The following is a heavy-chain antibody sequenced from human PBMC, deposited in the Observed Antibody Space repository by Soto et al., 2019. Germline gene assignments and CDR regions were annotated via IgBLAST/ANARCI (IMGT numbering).Heavy chain of an antibody. Sequence: PGGSLRLSCAASGFIFSDSAMHWARQAPGKGLGWVALISPAGTNQGYADYAKGRFTISRDNSKNTLYLQMNSLRPEDTGLYSCARENSRSSPRLFQHWGQGTLVTVSS. CDR2: ISPAGTNQ. CDR3: ARENSRSSPRLFQH. D-gene: IGHD6-6*01. CDR1: GFIFSDSA. V-gene: IGHV3-30-3*01. J-gene: IGHJ1*01.